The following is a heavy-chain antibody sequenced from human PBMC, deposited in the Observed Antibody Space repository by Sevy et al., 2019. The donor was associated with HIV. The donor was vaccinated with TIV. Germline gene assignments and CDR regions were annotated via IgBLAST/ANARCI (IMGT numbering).Heavy chain of an antibody. CDR1: GGTFNNYA. Sequence: ASVKVSCKASGGTFNNYAISWVRQAPGHGLEWMGGIIPIFGTPKYAQKFQGRVTITADESTSTAYMEVSSLRSEDTAVYYCARLTYYYESSGSAEYFQHWGQGTLITVSS. CDR2: IIPIFGTP. CDR3: ARLTYYYESSGSAEYFQH. J-gene: IGHJ1*01. V-gene: IGHV1-69*13. D-gene: IGHD3-22*01.